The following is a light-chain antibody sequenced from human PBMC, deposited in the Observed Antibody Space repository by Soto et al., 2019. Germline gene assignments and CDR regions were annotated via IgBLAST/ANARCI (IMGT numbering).Light chain of an antibody. Sequence: QSALTQPRSVSGAPGQSVTISCTGTSCDVGGYNDVSWYQQHPGKAPKLMIYDVSKRPSGVPDRFSGSKSGNTASLTISGLQAEDDADYFYCSYTGSNTYIYVFGTGTKVTGL. CDR1: SCDVGGYND. CDR2: DVS. J-gene: IGLJ1*01. CDR3: CSYTGSNTYIYV. V-gene: IGLV2-11*01.